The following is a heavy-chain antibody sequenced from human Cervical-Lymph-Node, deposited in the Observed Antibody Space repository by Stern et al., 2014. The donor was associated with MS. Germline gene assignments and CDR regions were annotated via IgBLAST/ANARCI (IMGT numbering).Heavy chain of an antibody. J-gene: IGHJ4*02. Sequence: MQLVESGGGVVQPGRSLRLSCAASGFSFSRYALHWVRQAPGKGLEWVALIWYDGSNPYYADSVTGRFTISRDNFKNTLYRQMNSLRAEDTAVYYCASAYSSSHYYFDYWGQGTLVTVSS. D-gene: IGHD6-13*01. CDR1: GFSFSRYA. V-gene: IGHV3-33*01. CDR2: IWYDGSNP. CDR3: ASAYSSSHYYFDY.